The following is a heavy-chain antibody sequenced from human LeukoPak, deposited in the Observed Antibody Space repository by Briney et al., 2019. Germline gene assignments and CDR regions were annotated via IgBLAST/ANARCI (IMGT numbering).Heavy chain of an antibody. Sequence: SVKVSCEASGGTFSSYAISWVRQAPGQGLEWMGGIIPIFGTANYAQKFQGRVTITADESTSTAYMELSSLRSEDTAVYYCARDFFRGVRYYYYYMDVWGKGTTVTVSS. CDR1: GGTFSSYA. J-gene: IGHJ6*03. D-gene: IGHD3-10*01. CDR2: IIPIFGTA. V-gene: IGHV1-69*13. CDR3: ARDFFRGVRYYYYYMDV.